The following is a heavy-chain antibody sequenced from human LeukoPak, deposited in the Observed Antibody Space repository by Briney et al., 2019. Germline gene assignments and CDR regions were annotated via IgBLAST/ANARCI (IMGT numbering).Heavy chain of an antibody. CDR1: GFTSSSYG. Sequence: PGGSLRLSCAASGFTSSSYGMHWVRQAPGKGLEWVAVIWYDGSNKFYADSVKGRFTISRDNSKNTLYLQMNSLTAEDTAVYYCAKGFLTGYLYYFDYWGQGTLVTVSS. J-gene: IGHJ4*02. V-gene: IGHV3-33*06. D-gene: IGHD3-9*01. CDR3: AKGFLTGYLYYFDY. CDR2: IWYDGSNK.